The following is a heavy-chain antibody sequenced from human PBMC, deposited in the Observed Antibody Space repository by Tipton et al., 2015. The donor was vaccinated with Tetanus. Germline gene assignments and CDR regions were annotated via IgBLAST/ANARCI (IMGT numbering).Heavy chain of an antibody. Sequence: LSLTCTVSGGSISSSSYYWGWIRQPPGKGLEWIGSIYYSGSTYYNPSLKSRVTISVDTSKNQFSLKLSSVTAADTAVYYCARQVLSYGLGSWGQGTLVTVSS. J-gene: IGHJ5*02. CDR1: GGSISSSSYY. D-gene: IGHD3-10*01. CDR3: ARQVLSYGLGS. V-gene: IGHV4-39*01. CDR2: IYYSGST.